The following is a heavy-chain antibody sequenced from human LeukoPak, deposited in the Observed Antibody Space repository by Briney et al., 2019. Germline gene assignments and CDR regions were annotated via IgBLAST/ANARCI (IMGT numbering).Heavy chain of an antibody. V-gene: IGHV4-31*03. CDR3: ARDTYSYGPRALDY. D-gene: IGHD5-18*01. CDR2: IYYSGST. Sequence: QTSETLSLTCTVSGGSVSSGSYYWSWIRQHPGKGLEWIGYIYYSGSTYYNPSLKSRVTISVDTSKNQFSLKLSSVTAADTAVYYCARDTYSYGPRALDYWGQGTLVTVSS. CDR1: GGSVSSGSYY. J-gene: IGHJ4*02.